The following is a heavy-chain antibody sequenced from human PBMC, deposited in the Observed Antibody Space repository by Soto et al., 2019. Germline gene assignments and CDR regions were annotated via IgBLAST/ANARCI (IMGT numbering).Heavy chain of an antibody. Sequence: SETLSLTCTVSGGSISSYYWSWIRQPPGKGLEWIGYIYYSGSTNYNPSLKSRVTISVDTSKNQFSLKLSSVTAADTAVYYCGRDMYYYGSGGKNWFDPWGQGTLVTVSS. CDR1: GGSISSYY. V-gene: IGHV4-59*01. D-gene: IGHD3-10*01. CDR3: GRDMYYYGSGGKNWFDP. CDR2: IYYSGST. J-gene: IGHJ5*02.